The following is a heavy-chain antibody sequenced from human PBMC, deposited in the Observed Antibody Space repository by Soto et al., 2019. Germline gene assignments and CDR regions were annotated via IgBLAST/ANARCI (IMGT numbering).Heavy chain of an antibody. CDR3: ARGQLATYYYYYGMDV. CDR1: GGSISSGGYY. Sequence: PSETLSLTCTVSGGSISSGGYYWSWIRQHPGKGLEWIGYIYYSGSTYYNPSLKSRVTISVDTSKNQFSLKLSSVTAADTAVYYCARGQLATYYYYYGMDVWGQGTTVTVS. CDR2: IYYSGST. J-gene: IGHJ6*02. D-gene: IGHD5-12*01. V-gene: IGHV4-31*03.